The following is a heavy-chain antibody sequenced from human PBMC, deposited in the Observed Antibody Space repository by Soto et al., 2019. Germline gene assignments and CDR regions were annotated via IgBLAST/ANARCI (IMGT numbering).Heavy chain of an antibody. D-gene: IGHD6-19*01. V-gene: IGHV4-34*01. CDR2: INHSGST. Sequence: SETLSLTCAVDGGYFSGYYWSWIRQPPGKGLEWIGEINHSGSTNYNPSLKSRVTISVDTSKNQFSLKLSSVTAADTAVYYCARGLLAGIAVAGTGLDYWGQGTLVTVSS. CDR3: ARGLLAGIAVAGTGLDY. J-gene: IGHJ4*02. CDR1: GGYFSGYY.